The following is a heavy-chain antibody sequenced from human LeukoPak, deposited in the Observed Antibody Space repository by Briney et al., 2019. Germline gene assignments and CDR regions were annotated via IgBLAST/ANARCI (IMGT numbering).Heavy chain of an antibody. D-gene: IGHD1-26*01. Sequence: GGSLRLSCATSEFTFNTYSMNWFRQAPGKGLEWVSSISDDSSSIYYADSVKGRFTISRDNAKNSLYLQTNSLGVEDTAVYYCARDSGSCDFDYWGQGTLVTVSS. CDR3: ARDSGSCDFDY. CDR1: EFTFNTYS. CDR2: ISDDSSSI. V-gene: IGHV3-21*01. J-gene: IGHJ4*02.